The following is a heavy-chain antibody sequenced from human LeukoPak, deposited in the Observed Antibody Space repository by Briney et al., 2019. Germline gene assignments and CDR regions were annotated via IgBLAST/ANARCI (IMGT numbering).Heavy chain of an antibody. V-gene: IGHV1-18*01. J-gene: IGHJ3*02. Sequence: ASVKVSCKASGYTFTSYGISWVRQAPGQRLEWMGWISTSKGNTIYAQKLQGRVTMTTDTSTSTAYMELRSLRSDDTAVYYCARDKRYAFDIWGQGTMVTVSS. CDR3: ARDKRYAFDI. D-gene: IGHD6-25*01. CDR1: GYTFTSYG. CDR2: ISTSKGNT.